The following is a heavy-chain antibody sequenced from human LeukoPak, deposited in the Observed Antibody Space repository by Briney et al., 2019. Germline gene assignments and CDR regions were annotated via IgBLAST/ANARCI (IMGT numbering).Heavy chain of an antibody. CDR1: GGSISSYY. CDR2: VYYTGST. CDR3: ARHGVYSSSSYFDY. D-gene: IGHD6-6*01. J-gene: IGHJ4*02. Sequence: SETLSLTCTVSGGSISSYYWSWIRQPPGKGLEWIGYVYYTGSTSYNPSLKSRVTISLDTSKNQFSLMLSSVTAADTAVYYCARHGVYSSSSYFDYWGQGTLVTVSS. V-gene: IGHV4-59*08.